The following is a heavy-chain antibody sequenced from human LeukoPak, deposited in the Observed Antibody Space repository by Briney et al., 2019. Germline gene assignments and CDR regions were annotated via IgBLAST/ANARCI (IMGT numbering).Heavy chain of an antibody. V-gene: IGHV4-4*07. J-gene: IGHJ4*02. CDR3: ARDREDCSGGSCYSLFDY. CDR2: IYTSGST. CDR1: GGSISSYY. Sequence: PSETLSLTCTVSGGSISSYYWSWIRQPPGKGLEWIGRIYTSGSTNYNPSLKSRVTMSVDTSKNQFSLKLSSVTAADTAVYYCARDREDCSGGSCYSLFDYWGQGTLVTVSS. D-gene: IGHD2-15*01.